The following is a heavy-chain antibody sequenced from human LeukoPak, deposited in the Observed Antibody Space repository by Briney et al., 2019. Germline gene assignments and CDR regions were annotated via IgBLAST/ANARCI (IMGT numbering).Heavy chain of an antibody. CDR1: GGSISSYY. J-gene: IGHJ4*02. V-gene: IGHV4-59*12. D-gene: IGHD2-21*02. CDR2: IYYTGST. CDR3: ASLYCGGDCYSGDY. Sequence: PSETLSLTCTVSGGSISSYYWSWIRQPPGKGLEWIGCIYYTGSTYYSPSLKSRLTISLDTSKNQFSLKLSSVTAADTAVYYCASLYCGGDCYSGDYWGQGTLVTVSS.